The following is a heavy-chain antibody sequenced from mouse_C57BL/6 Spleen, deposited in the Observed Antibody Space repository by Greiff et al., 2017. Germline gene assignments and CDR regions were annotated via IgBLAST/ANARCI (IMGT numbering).Heavy chain of an antibody. CDR3: ARSPYYGSKGAMDY. Sequence: QVQLQQPGAELVMPGASVKLSCKASGYTFTSYWMHWVKQRPGQGLEWIGEIDPSDSYTNYNQKFKGKSTLTIDKSSSTAYMQLSSLTSEDSAVXYCARSPYYGSKGAMDYWGQGTSVTVSS. V-gene: IGHV1-69*01. J-gene: IGHJ4*01. D-gene: IGHD1-1*01. CDR2: IDPSDSYT. CDR1: GYTFTSYW.